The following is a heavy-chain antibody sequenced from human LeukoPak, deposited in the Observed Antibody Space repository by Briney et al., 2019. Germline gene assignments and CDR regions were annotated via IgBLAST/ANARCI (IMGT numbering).Heavy chain of an antibody. CDR3: AREHCSGGSCRDDY. D-gene: IGHD2-15*01. V-gene: IGHV3-20*04. Sequence: RPGGSLRLSCAASGFTFDDYGRSWVRQAPGKGLGWVSGINWNGGSTGYADSVKGRFTISRDNAKNSLYLQMNSLRAEDTPLYYCAREHCSGGSCRDDYWGQGTLVTVSS. CDR1: GFTFDDYG. CDR2: INWNGGST. J-gene: IGHJ4*02.